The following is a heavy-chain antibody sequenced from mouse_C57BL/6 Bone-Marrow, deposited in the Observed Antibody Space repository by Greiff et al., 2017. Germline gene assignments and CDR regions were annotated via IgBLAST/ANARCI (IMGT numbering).Heavy chain of an antibody. D-gene: IGHD1-1*01. V-gene: IGHV2-6*01. CDR3: ASARYYYGSSYSFAY. Sequence: QVQLQQSGPGLVAPSQSLSITCTVSGFSLTSYGVDWVRQSPGKGLEWLGVIWGVGSTNYNSALKSRLSISKDNSKSQVFLKMNSLQTDDTAMYYCASARYYYGSSYSFAYWGQGTLVTVSA. CDR2: IWGVGST. J-gene: IGHJ3*01. CDR1: GFSLTSYG.